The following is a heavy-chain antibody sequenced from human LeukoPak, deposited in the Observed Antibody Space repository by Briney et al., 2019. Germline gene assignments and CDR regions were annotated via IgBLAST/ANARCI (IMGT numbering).Heavy chain of an antibody. CDR3: AKDTSQPQHFTFDY. Sequence: GRSLRLSCAASGFTFDDYAMHWVRQAPGKGLEWVSGISWNSGSINYADSVKGRFTISRDNAKNSLYLQMNSLRAEDTALYYCAKDTSQPQHFTFDYWGQGTLVTVSS. CDR2: ISWNSGSI. D-gene: IGHD1-14*01. J-gene: IGHJ4*02. V-gene: IGHV3-9*01. CDR1: GFTFDDYA.